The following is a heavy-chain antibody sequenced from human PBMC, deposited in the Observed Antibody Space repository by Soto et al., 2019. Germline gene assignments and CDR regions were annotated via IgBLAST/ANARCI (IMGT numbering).Heavy chain of an antibody. Sequence: SETLSLTCTVSGVSITSYFWSWIRQTPGKGLDWIGSISFSGATYSNPSLKGRAALSVDTSENHLSLTLNSVTSADTAVYYCARGLAPTIFGTVPTPNWFDPWGQGTLVTVSS. J-gene: IGHJ5*02. CDR3: ARGLAPTIFGTVPTPNWFDP. V-gene: IGHV4-59*12. CDR2: ISFSGAT. CDR1: GVSITSYF. D-gene: IGHD3-3*01.